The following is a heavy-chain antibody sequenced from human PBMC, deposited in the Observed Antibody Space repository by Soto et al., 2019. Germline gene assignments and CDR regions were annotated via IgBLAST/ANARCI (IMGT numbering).Heavy chain of an antibody. D-gene: IGHD3-22*01. CDR1: GFTFSNYA. Sequence: SLRLSCAASGFTFSNYAMYWVRQAPGKGLEWVAVISYDGNNKYYADSVKGRFTISRDNAKNSLYLQMNSLRAEDTAVYYCARLSSGSDYWGQGTLVTVSS. V-gene: IGHV3-30-3*01. CDR2: ISYDGNNK. J-gene: IGHJ4*02. CDR3: ARLSSGSDY.